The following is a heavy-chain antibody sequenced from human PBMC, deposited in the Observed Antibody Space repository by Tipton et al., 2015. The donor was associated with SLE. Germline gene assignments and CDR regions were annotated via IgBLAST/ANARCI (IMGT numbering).Heavy chain of an antibody. Sequence: SLRLSCAASGFIVSSNYMSWIRQAPGKGLEWVSYISSGGSTIYYADSVKGRFTISRDNAKNSLYLQMNSLRADDTAVYYCTTSSGYYLGNYWGQGTLVTVSS. D-gene: IGHD3-22*01. CDR2: ISSGGSTI. J-gene: IGHJ4*02. CDR1: GFIVSSNY. CDR3: TTSSGYYLGNY. V-gene: IGHV3-11*04.